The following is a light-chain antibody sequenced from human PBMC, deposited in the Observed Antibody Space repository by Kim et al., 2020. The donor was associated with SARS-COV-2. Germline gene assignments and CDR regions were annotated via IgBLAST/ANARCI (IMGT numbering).Light chain of an antibody. CDR1: SSNIGAHFD. Sequence: QRITISCTGSSSNIGAHFDVHWYQQRPGTAPTLLIDGNTNRPSGVPDRFSASKSDISASLAITGLQAEDEADYSCQSYDSSLSGYVFGTGTKVTVL. CDR3: QSYDSSLSGYV. J-gene: IGLJ1*01. CDR2: GNT. V-gene: IGLV1-40*01.